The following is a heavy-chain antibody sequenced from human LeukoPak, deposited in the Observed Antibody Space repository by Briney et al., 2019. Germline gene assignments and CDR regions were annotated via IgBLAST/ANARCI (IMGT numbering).Heavy chain of an antibody. J-gene: IGHJ4*02. Sequence: ASVKVSCKASGGTFSSYAISWVRQAPGQGLEWMGRIIPILGIANYAQKFQGRVTITADKSTSTAYMELSSLRSEDTALYYCARGISGGSTVTYFFDYWGQGTLVTVSS. V-gene: IGHV1-69*04. CDR1: GGTFSSYA. CDR2: IIPILGIA. D-gene: IGHD4-11*01. CDR3: ARGISGGSTVTYFFDY.